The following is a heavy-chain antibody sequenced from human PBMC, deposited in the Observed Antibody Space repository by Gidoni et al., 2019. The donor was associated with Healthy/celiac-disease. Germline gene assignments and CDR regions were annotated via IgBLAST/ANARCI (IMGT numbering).Heavy chain of an antibody. V-gene: IGHV1-2*02. J-gene: IGHJ5*02. D-gene: IGHD3-22*01. CDR3: ARENSYDSSGNWFDP. Sequence: QVQLVQSGAEVKKPGASVKVSCKASGYTFTGYYMHWVRQAPGQGLEWRGWINPNSGGTNYAQKFQGRVTMTRDTSISTAYMELSRLRSDDTAVYYCARENSYDSSGNWFDPWGQGTLVTVSS. CDR1: GYTFTGYY. CDR2: INPNSGGT.